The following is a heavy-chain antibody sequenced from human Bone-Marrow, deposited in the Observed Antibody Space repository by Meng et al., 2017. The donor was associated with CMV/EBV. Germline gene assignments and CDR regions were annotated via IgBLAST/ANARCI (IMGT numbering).Heavy chain of an antibody. CDR3: AKDMKWELRGDAFDI. Sequence: SLKISCAASGFTFDDYAMHWVRQAPGKGLEWVSGISWNSGSIGYADSVKGRFTISRDNAKNSLYLQMNSLRAEDTALYYCAKDMKWELRGDAFDIWGQGKMVPVSS. CDR1: GFTFDDYA. CDR2: ISWNSGSI. V-gene: IGHV3-9*01. J-gene: IGHJ3*02. D-gene: IGHD1-26*01.